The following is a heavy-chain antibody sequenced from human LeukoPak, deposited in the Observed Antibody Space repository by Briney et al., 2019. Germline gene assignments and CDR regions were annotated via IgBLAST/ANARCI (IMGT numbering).Heavy chain of an antibody. CDR2: IYTSGST. J-gene: IGHJ6*03. V-gene: IGHV4-4*07. D-gene: IGHD5-24*01. CDR1: GGSISSYY. Sequence: SETLSLTCTVSGGSISSYYWSWIRQPAGKGLEWIGRIYTSGSTNYNPSLKSRVTMSVDTSKNQFSLKLSSVTAADTAVYYCASQPQRWLQLGSYYYYMDVWGKGTTVTVSS. CDR3: ASQPQRWLQLGSYYYYMDV.